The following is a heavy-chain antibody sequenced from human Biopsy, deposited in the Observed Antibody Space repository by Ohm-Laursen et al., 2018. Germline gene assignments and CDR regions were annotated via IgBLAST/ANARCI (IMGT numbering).Heavy chain of an antibody. Sequence: SLRLSCSASGLSIGTNYMTWVRQAPGKGLDWVSIIFAGGGRTYYADSVKGRFTISRDISENTVSLQMNSLRAEDTAVYYFARTIMVGGVILNYFDYWGQGTLVTVSS. V-gene: IGHV3-53*01. CDR2: IFAGGGRT. J-gene: IGHJ4*02. D-gene: IGHD3-10*01. CDR1: GLSIGTNY. CDR3: ARTIMVGGVILNYFDY.